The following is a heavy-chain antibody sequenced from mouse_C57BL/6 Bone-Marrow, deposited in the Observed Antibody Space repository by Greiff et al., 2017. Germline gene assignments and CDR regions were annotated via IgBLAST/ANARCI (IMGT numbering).Heavy chain of an antibody. CDR3: AVLLSY. CDR1: GYTFTSYW. Sequence: QVQLQQPGAELVKPGASVKLSCKASGYTFTSYWMQWVKQRPGQGLEWIGEIDPSDSYTNYNQKFKGKATLTVDTSSSTAYMQLSSLTSEDSAVYYCAVLLSYGGQGTSVTVSS. CDR2: IDPSDSYT. D-gene: IGHD2-1*01. V-gene: IGHV1-50*01. J-gene: IGHJ4*01.